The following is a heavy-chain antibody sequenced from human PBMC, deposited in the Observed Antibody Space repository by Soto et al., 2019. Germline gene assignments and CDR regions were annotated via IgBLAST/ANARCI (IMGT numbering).Heavy chain of an antibody. J-gene: IGHJ4*02. V-gene: IGHV6-1*01. D-gene: IGHD6-19*01. CDR1: GDSVSSTSTA. CDR3: ARGSYYSGWV. CDR2: TCYRSNWYT. Sequence: SQTLSLTCAISGDSVSSTSTAWSWIRQSPSRGLEWLGRTCYRSNWYTDYAVSVKSRITISPDTSKNQLSLQLNSVTPEDTAVYYCARGSYYSGWVWGQGTLVTV.